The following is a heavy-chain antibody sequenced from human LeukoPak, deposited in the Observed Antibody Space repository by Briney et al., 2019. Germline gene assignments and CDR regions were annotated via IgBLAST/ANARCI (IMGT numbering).Heavy chain of an antibody. CDR2: IYTSGST. D-gene: IGHD2-21*02. CDR1: GGSISSGSYY. J-gene: IGHJ6*03. V-gene: IGHV4-61*02. Sequence: SETLSLTCTVSGGSISSGSYYWSWIRQPAGKGLEWIGRIYTSGSTNYNPSLKSRVTISVDTSKNQFSLKLSSVTAADTAVYYCASVRLGDQHYNYYMHVWGKRTTVTISS. CDR3: ASVRLGDQHYNYYMHV.